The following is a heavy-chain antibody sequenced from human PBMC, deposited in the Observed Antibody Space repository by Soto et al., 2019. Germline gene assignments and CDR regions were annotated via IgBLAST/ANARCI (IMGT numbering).Heavy chain of an antibody. CDR2: ISYHGSDI. CDR1: GFIFSRDG. D-gene: IGHD1-26*01. Sequence: QVQLVESGGGVVQPGTSLTLSCAASGFIFSRDGMHWVRQAPGKGLEWVAVISYHGSDIYYADSVKGRFTISRDTSKITVYRQMNTLRPEDTALYSRAKPIGAGLPFDSWGQGTLVTVSS. J-gene: IGHJ4*02. V-gene: IGHV3-30*18. CDR3: AKPIGAGLPFDS.